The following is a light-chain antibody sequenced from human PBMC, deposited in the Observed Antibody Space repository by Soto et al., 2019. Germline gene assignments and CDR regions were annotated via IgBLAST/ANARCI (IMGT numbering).Light chain of an antibody. CDR3: SSFTTSSTYV. J-gene: IGLJ1*01. CDR2: DVS. Sequence: QSALTQPPSVSGSPGQSVAISCSGTSSDVGSYNRVSWYQQPPGTAPKLMIYDVSNRPSGVPDRFSGSKSGNTASLTISGLHAEVEADYYCSSFTTSSTYVFGTGTKLTVL. CDR1: SSDVGSYNR. V-gene: IGLV2-18*02.